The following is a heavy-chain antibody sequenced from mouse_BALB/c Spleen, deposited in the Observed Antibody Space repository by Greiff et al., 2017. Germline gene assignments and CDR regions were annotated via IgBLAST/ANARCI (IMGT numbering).Heavy chain of an antibody. Sequence: EVKVEESGPGLVKPSQSLSLTCSVTGYSITSGYYWNWIRQFPGNKLEWMGYISYDGSNNYNPSLKNRISITRDTSKNQFFLKLNSVTTEDTATYYCARRPGYAMDYWGQGTSVTVSS. CDR2: ISYDGSN. CDR1: GYSITSGYY. CDR3: ARRPGYAMDY. V-gene: IGHV3-6*02. J-gene: IGHJ4*01.